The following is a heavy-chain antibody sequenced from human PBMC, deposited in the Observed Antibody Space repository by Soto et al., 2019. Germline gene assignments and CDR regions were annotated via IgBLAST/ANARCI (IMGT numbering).Heavy chain of an antibody. Sequence: QVQLVESGGGVVQPGRSLRLSCAASGFTFSSYAMHWVRQAPGKGLEWVAVISYDGSNKYYADSVKGRFTISRDNSKNTLYLQMNSLRAEDTAVYYCARDLQMIVVANAEYFQHWSQGTLVTVSS. J-gene: IGHJ1*01. CDR1: GFTFSSYA. CDR3: ARDLQMIVVANAEYFQH. D-gene: IGHD3-22*01. V-gene: IGHV3-30-3*01. CDR2: ISYDGSNK.